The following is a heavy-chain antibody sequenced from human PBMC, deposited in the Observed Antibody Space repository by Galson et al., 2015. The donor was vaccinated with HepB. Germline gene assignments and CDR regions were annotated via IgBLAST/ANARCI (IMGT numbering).Heavy chain of an antibody. Sequence: LRLSCAASGFTFSSYSMNWVRQAPGKGLEWVSYISSSSSTIYYADSVKGRFTISRDNAKNSLYLQMNSPRAEDTAVYYCAREGGVYSDYWGQGTLVTVSS. J-gene: IGHJ4*02. CDR1: GFTFSSYS. D-gene: IGHD3-16*01. CDR2: ISSSSSTI. V-gene: IGHV3-48*04. CDR3: AREGGVYSDY.